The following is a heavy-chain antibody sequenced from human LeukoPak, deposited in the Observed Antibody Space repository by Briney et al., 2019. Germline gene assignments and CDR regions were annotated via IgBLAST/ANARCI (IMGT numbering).Heavy chain of an antibody. V-gene: IGHV3-7*01. CDR1: GFTFSSYW. Sequence: GGSLRLSCAASGFTFSSYWVSWVRQAPGKGLEWVANIKQDGSEKYYVDSVKGRFTISRDNAKNSLYLQMNSLRAEDTAVYYCARGINQRGYSYGVLNYYYGMDVWGQGTTVTVSS. J-gene: IGHJ6*02. CDR3: ARGINQRGYSYGVLNYYYGMDV. D-gene: IGHD5-18*01. CDR2: IKQDGSEK.